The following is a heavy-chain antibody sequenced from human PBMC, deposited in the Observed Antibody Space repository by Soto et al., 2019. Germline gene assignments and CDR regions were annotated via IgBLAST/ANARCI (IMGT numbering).Heavy chain of an antibody. CDR1: GFTFSSYA. D-gene: IGHD3-22*01. CDR3: ARDPSHRLPTNYYDSSGYYGHFDY. J-gene: IGHJ4*02. Sequence: QVQLVESGGGVVQPGRSLRLSCAASGFTFSSYAMHWVRQAPGKGLEWVAVISYDGSNKYYADSVKGRFTISRDNSKITLYLQMNSLRAEDTAVYYCARDPSHRLPTNYYDSSGYYGHFDYWGQGTLVTVSS. CDR2: ISYDGSNK. V-gene: IGHV3-30-3*01.